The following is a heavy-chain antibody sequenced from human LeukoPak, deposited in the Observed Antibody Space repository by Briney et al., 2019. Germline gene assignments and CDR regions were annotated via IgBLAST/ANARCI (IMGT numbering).Heavy chain of an antibody. D-gene: IGHD5-24*01. Sequence: VASVKVSCKASGYTFTGYYIHWVRQAPGQGLEWMGWVNTNTGGTNYAQKFEGRVTMTRDTSISTAYMELSRLRSDDTAVYYCARDRERRSDYWGQGTLVPVAS. CDR1: GYTFTGYY. CDR3: ARDRERRSDY. V-gene: IGHV1-2*02. CDR2: VNTNTGGT. J-gene: IGHJ4*02.